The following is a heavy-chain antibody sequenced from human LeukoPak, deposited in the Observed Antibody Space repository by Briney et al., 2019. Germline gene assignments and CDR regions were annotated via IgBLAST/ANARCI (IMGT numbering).Heavy chain of an antibody. CDR2: INPNNGGT. V-gene: IGHV1-2*02. J-gene: IGHJ6*03. CDR1: GYTFTSYA. Sequence: ASVKVSCKASGYTFTSYAMHRVRQAPGQRLEWMGWINPNNGGTKFAQRFQGRVTMTRDTSTTTVYMELSRLRSDDTALYYCARAAGYYYYYMDVWGRGTTVTISS. D-gene: IGHD6-13*01. CDR3: ARAAGYYYYYMDV.